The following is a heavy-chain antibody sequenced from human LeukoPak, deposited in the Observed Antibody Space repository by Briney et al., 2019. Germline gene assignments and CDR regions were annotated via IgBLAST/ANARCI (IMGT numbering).Heavy chain of an antibody. J-gene: IGHJ4*02. Sequence: GGSLRLSCAASGFTFSDYYMSWIRQAPGKGPEWVSYIGSSGSTIYYADFVKGRFTISRDNAKNSLYLQMNSLTAEDTAVYYCASGIAVAPDGGYSFDYWGQGTLVTVSS. CDR1: GFTFSDYY. CDR3: ASGIAVAPDGGYSFDY. D-gene: IGHD6-19*01. V-gene: IGHV3-11*01. CDR2: IGSSGSTI.